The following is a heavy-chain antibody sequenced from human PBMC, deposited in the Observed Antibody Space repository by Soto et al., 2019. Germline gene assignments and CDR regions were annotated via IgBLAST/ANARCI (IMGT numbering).Heavy chain of an antibody. D-gene: IGHD6-13*01. Sequence: QVQLVQSGAEVKKPGSSVKVSCKAFGGTFSSYTISWVRQAPGQGLEWMGRIIPILGIANYAQKFQGRVTITADKSTSTAYMELSSLRSEDTAVYYCARGGRYSSSWYPGPNWFDPWGQGTLVTVSS. V-gene: IGHV1-69*02. J-gene: IGHJ5*02. CDR1: GGTFSSYT. CDR3: ARGGRYSSSWYPGPNWFDP. CDR2: IIPILGIA.